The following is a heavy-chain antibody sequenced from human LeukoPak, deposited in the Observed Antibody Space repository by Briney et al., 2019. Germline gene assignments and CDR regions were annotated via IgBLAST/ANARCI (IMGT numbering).Heavy chain of an antibody. D-gene: IGHD2/OR15-2a*01. CDR2: ISYDGSNK. CDR1: GFTYSSYA. CDR3: ARASMVLYYFDY. J-gene: IGHJ4*02. V-gene: IGHV3-30*04. Sequence: PGRSLRLSCAASGFTYSSYAMHWVRQAPGKGLEGVAVISYDGSNKYYADSVKGRFTISRDNSKNTLYLQINSLRAEDTAVYYCARASMVLYYFDYWGQGTLVTVSS.